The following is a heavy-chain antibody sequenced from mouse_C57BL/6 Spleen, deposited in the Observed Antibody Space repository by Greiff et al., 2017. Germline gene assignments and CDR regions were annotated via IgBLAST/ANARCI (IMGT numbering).Heavy chain of an antibody. D-gene: IGHD3-2*02. Sequence: QVQLQQSGAELVKPGASVKISCKASGYTFTSYWMHWVKQRPGQGLEWIGEIDPSDSYTNYNQKFKGKSTLTVDKSSSTAYMQLSSLTSEDSAVYYCATAQNYAMDYWGQGTSVTVSS. CDR2: IDPSDSYT. J-gene: IGHJ4*01. V-gene: IGHV1-69*01. CDR3: ATAQNYAMDY. CDR1: GYTFTSYW.